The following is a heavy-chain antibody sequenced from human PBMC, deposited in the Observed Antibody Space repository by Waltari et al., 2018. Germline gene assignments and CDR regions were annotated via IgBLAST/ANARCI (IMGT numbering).Heavy chain of an antibody. CDR3: ARAPIVVVPAAINYYYGMDV. CDR1: GGTFSSYA. V-gene: IGHV1-69*12. D-gene: IGHD2-2*01. Sequence: QVQLVQSGAEVKKPGSSVKVSCKASGGTFSSYAISWVRQAPGQVLAWMGGIIPIFGTANYAQKFQGRVTITADESTSTAYMELSSLRSEDTAVYYCARAPIVVVPAAINYYYGMDVWGQGTTVTVSS. CDR2: IIPIFGTA. J-gene: IGHJ6*02.